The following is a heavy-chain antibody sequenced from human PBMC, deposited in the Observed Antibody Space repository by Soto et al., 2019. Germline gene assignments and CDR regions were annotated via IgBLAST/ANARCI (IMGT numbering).Heavy chain of an antibody. D-gene: IGHD6-6*01. V-gene: IGHV3-74*01. CDR3: ARARGSSSLTGYYYYYYYMDV. J-gene: IGHJ6*03. Sequence: GGSLRLSCAASGFTFSSYWMHWVRQAPGKGLVWVSRINSDGSSTSYADSVKGRFTISRDNAKNTLYLQMNSLRAEDTAVYYCARARGSSSLTGYYYYYYYMDVWGKGTTVTVSS. CDR2: INSDGSST. CDR1: GFTFSSYW.